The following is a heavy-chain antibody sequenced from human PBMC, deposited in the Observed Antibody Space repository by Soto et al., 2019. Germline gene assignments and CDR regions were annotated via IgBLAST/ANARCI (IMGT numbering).Heavy chain of an antibody. CDR3: ARHNPRDNWNYDY. CDR1: GGSISSYF. CDR2: VYYSGST. V-gene: IGHV4-59*08. Sequence: SETLSLTCTVSGGSISSYFWSWIRQPPGKGLEWIGYVYYSGSTNYNPSLKSRITISQVTSKNQFSLKLSSVTAAYTAVYYCARHNPRDNWNYDYWGQGTLVTVSS. D-gene: IGHD1-7*01. J-gene: IGHJ4*02.